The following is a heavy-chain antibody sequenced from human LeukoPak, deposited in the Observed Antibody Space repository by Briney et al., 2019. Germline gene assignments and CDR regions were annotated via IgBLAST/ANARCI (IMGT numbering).Heavy chain of an antibody. CDR2: INPNSGGT. Sequence: ASVTVSCKASGYTFSDYYVAWVRQAPGQGPEWMGWINPNSGGTKYAQKFQGRVTMTSDTSISTVYMDLNRLTSDDTAVYYCARAPPSGNSISSYRRHFDHWGRGTLVTVSS. V-gene: IGHV1-2*02. CDR1: GYTFSDYY. CDR3: ARAPPSGNSISSYRRHFDH. D-gene: IGHD2-2*01. J-gene: IGHJ4*02.